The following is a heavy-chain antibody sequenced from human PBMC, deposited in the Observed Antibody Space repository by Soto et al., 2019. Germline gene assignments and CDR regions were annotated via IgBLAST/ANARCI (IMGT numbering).Heavy chain of an antibody. J-gene: IGHJ4*02. D-gene: IGHD3-10*01. CDR2: ISYDGSNK. V-gene: IGHV3-30*03. Sequence: QVQLVDSGGGVVQPGRSLRLSCAASGFTFSSYGMHWVRQAPGKGLEWVAVISYDGSNKYYADSVKGRFTISRDNSKNTLYLQMNSLRAEDTAVYYCTSYGAAGDRSGEFDYWGQGTLVTVSS. CDR1: GFTFSSYG. CDR3: TSYGAAGDRSGEFDY.